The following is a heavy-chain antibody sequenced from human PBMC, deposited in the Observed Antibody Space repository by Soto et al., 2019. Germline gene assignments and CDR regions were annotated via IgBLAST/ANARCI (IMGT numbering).Heavy chain of an antibody. CDR2: INPNSGGT. Sequence: SVKVSCKASGYTFTGYYMHWVRQAPGQGLEWMGWINPNSGGTNYAQKFQGRVTMTRDTSISTAYMELSRLRSDDTAVYYCARASKPKSSTSCYDTWDQGTLVTV. J-gene: IGHJ5*02. V-gene: IGHV1-2*02. CDR1: GYTFTGYY. D-gene: IGHD2-2*01. CDR3: ARASKPKSSTSCYDT.